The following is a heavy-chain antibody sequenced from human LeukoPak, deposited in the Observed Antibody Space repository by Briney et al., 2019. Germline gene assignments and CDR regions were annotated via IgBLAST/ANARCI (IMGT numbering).Heavy chain of an antibody. CDR2: IYHTGST. V-gene: IGHV4-39*01. J-gene: IGHJ5*02. CDR1: GGSFSSTSYY. D-gene: IGHD3-10*01. CDR3: ARPVRSRDNNWFDP. Sequence: SETLSLTCSVSGGSFSSTSYYWGWIRQPPGKGLEWIANIYHTGSTYYNPSLKSRVIISVDTSANQFSLKLNSVTAADTAVYYCARPVRSRDNNWFDPWGQGILVTVSS.